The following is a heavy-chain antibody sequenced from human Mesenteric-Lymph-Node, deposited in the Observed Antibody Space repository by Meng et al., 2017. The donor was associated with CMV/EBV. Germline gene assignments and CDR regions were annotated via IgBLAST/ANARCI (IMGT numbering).Heavy chain of an antibody. CDR1: GFTFSDYY. Sequence: GESLKISCAASGFTFSDYYMSWIRQAPGKGLEWVSYISSSGSTIYYADSVKGRFTISRDNAKNSLYLQMNSLRAEDTAVYYWARDDCSSTSCYYYYGMDVWGQGTTVTVSS. CDR2: ISSSGSTI. V-gene: IGHV3-11*04. CDR3: ARDDCSSTSCYYYYGMDV. D-gene: IGHD2-2*01. J-gene: IGHJ6*02.